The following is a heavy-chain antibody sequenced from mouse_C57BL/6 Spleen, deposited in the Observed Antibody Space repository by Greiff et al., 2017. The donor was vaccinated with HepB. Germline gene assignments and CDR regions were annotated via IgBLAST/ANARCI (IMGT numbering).Heavy chain of an antibody. V-gene: IGHV1-80*01. D-gene: IGHD3-2*02. CDR3: ARDSSGYVGILFAY. J-gene: IGHJ3*01. Sequence: QVQLQQSGAELVKPGASVKISCKASGYAFSSYWMNWVKQRPGKGLEWIGQIYPGDGDTKYNGKFKGKATLTADKSSSTAYMQLSSLTSEDSAVYFCARDSSGYVGILFAYWGQGTLVTVSA. CDR2: IYPGDGDT. CDR1: GYAFSSYW.